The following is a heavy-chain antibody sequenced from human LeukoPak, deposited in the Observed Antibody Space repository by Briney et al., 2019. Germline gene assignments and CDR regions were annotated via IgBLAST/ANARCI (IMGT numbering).Heavy chain of an antibody. V-gene: IGHV3-30*18. D-gene: IGHD3-22*01. CDR3: AKDRVDVSDYYDRSGYFLGCFDY. CDR1: GFTFTSYG. J-gene: IGHJ4*02. CDR2: ISYDGSNK. Sequence: VRSLRLSCAASGFTFTSYGMHWVRQAPGKGLEWVAVISYDGSNKYYADSVKGRFTISRDNSKNTLYLQMNSLRAEDTAVYYCAKDRVDVSDYYDRSGYFLGCFDYWGQGTLVTVSS.